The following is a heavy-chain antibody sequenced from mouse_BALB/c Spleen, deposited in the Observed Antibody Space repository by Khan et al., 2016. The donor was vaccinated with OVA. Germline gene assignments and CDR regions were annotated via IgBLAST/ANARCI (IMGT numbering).Heavy chain of an antibody. D-gene: IGHD1-1*01. J-gene: IGHJ4*01. CDR1: GYSITSGYY. CDR3: ARIDHIYYGTSHYAADH. CDR2: IRYDGSN. Sequence: EVQLQESGPGLVKPSQSLSLTCSVTGYSITSGYYWNWIRQFPGNKLDCMGYIRYDGSNNYNPSLKNRISITRDTSKNQFFLKLTSVTTEDTATXCRARIDHIYYGTSHYAADHWGQGTSITVSS. V-gene: IGHV3-6*02.